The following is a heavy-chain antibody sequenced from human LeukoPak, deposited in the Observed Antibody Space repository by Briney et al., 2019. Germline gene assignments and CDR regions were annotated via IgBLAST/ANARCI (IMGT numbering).Heavy chain of an antibody. CDR2: MNPNSGNT. CDR1: GYTFTSYD. Sequence: ASVKVSCKASGYTFTSYDINWVRQATGQGLEWMGWMNPNSGNTGYAQKFQGRVTMTRNTSISTAYMELSSLRSEDTAVYYCARAIRGRIAARPYYFDYRGQGTLVTVSS. J-gene: IGHJ4*02. V-gene: IGHV1-8*01. D-gene: IGHD6-6*01. CDR3: ARAIRGRIAARPYYFDY.